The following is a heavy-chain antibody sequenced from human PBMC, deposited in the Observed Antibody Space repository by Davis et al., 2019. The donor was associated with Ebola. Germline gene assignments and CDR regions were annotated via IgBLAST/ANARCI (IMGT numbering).Heavy chain of an antibody. V-gene: IGHV4-4*02. CDR2: IYHSGNT. Sequence: PSETLSLTCAVSGDSFSRSNWWRWVRQPPGQGLEWIGKIYHSGNTSSISSLKSRVTISLDKSKNQISLKMTSVTAADTAVYYCARDLLGSLDYWGQGILVTVSS. CDR1: GDSFSRSNW. J-gene: IGHJ4*02. CDR3: ARDLLGSLDY. D-gene: IGHD1-26*01.